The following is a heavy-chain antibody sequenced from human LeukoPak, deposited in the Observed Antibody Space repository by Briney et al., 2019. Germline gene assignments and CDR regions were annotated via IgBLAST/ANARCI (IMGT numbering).Heavy chain of an antibody. Sequence: ASVKVSCKASGGTLSSYAISWVRQAPGQGLEWMGGIIPIFGTANYAQKLQGRVTITPDESTSTAYMELSSLRSEDTAVYYCARGRGAAATYNYYYMDVWGKGTTVTVSS. D-gene: IGHD6-13*01. V-gene: IGHV1-69*01. J-gene: IGHJ6*03. CDR3: ARGRGAAATYNYYYMDV. CDR1: GGTLSSYA. CDR2: IIPIFGTA.